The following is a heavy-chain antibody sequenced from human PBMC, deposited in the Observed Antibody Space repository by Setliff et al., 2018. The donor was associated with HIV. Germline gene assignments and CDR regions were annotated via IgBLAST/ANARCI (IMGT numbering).Heavy chain of an antibody. J-gene: IGHJ6*01. CDR2: INHSGIT. Sequence: SETLSLTCAVYGGAFSRFYWSWLRQAPEKGLEWIGDINHSGITNYNPSLKSRLSISVDTSKNQFSLNLTSVTAADAAMYFCAASGFTLSNSAMTWVRQKPGRGLEWVSLIQSGGIIYY. CDR3: AASGFTLSNSAMTWVRQKPGRGLEWVSLIQSGGIIYY. V-gene: IGHV4-34*01. CDR1: GGAFSRFY. D-gene: IGHD2-15*01.